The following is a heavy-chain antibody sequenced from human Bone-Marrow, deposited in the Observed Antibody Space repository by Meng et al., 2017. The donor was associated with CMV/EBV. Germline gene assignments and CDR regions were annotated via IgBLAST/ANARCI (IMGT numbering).Heavy chain of an antibody. Sequence: SVKVSCKASGGTFSSYTISWVRQAPGQGLEWMGRIIPILGIANYAQKFQGRVTITADKSTSTAYMEPSSLRSEDTAVYYCASTVVVPAATSYYYYYYGMDVWGQGTTVTVSS. CDR2: IIPILGIA. J-gene: IGHJ6*02. CDR3: ASTVVVPAATSYYYYYYGMDV. V-gene: IGHV1-69*02. D-gene: IGHD2-2*01. CDR1: GGTFSSYT.